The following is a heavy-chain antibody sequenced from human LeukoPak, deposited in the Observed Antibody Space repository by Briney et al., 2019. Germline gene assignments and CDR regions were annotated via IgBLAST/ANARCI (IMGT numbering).Heavy chain of an antibody. CDR2: IYYSGST. CDR3: ARVSSSSNQYFDY. CDR1: GGSISSSSYY. D-gene: IGHD6-6*01. Sequence: SETLSLTCTVSGGSISSSSYYWGWIRQPPGKGLEWIGSIYYSGSTYYNPSLKSRVTISVDTSKNQFSLKLSSVTAADTAVYYCARVSSSSNQYFDYWGQGTLVTVSS. V-gene: IGHV4-39*01. J-gene: IGHJ4*02.